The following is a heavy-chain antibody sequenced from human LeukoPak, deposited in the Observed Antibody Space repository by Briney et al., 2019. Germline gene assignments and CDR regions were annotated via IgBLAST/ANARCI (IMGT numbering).Heavy chain of an antibody. V-gene: IGHV1-18*01. CDR2: ISAYNGNT. CDR1: GYTFTSYA. D-gene: IGHD6-19*01. CDR3: ARGKQWLELDAFDI. J-gene: IGHJ3*02. Sequence: ASVKVSCKASGYTFTSYAISWVRQAPGQGIEWMGWISAYNGNTNYAQKLQGRVTMATDTSTSTAHMELRSLRSDDTAVYYCARGKQWLELDAFDIWGQGTMVTVSS.